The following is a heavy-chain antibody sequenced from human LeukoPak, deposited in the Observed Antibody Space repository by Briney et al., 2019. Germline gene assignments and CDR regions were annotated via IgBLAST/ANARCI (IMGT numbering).Heavy chain of an antibody. CDR3: ARDALRDDAFDI. J-gene: IGHJ3*02. V-gene: IGHV3-21*04. CDR2: ISSSSDYT. Sequence: PGGSLRLSCVASGFTFNKHHMNWVRQAPGKGLEWVSSISSSSDYTHYADSVKGRFTISRDNGKNSLYLQMHSLRAEDTALYYCARDALRDDAFDIWGQGTLVTVSS. CDR1: GFTFNKHH.